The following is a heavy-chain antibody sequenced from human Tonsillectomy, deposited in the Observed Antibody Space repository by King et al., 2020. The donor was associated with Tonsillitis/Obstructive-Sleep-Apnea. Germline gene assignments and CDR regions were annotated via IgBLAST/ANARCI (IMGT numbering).Heavy chain of an antibody. CDR3: ARVHLGYCSGGSCEIFGY. J-gene: IGHJ4*02. D-gene: IGHD2-15*01. CDR1: GYTFSGYY. CDR2: INPNSGGT. Sequence: QLVQSGAEVKKPGASVKVSCKASGYTFSGYYMHWVRQAPGQGLEWMGRINPNSGGTNYAQKFQGRVTMTRDTSISTAYMELSRLRSDDTAVYYCARVHLGYCSGGSCEIFGYWGQGTLVTVSS. V-gene: IGHV1-2*06.